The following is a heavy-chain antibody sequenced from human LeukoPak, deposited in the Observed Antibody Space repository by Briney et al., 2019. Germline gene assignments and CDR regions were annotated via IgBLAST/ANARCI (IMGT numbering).Heavy chain of an antibody. CDR2: ISGGGST. Sequence: PGGSLRLSCAASGFTFSSYAMSWVRQATGKGLECVSAISGGGSTYYADSVEGRFTISRDNSKNTLYLQMSSLRAEDTAVYYCALTGGYSGYDFLDYWGQGTLVTVSS. V-gene: IGHV3-23*01. D-gene: IGHD5-12*01. J-gene: IGHJ4*02. CDR1: GFTFSSYA. CDR3: ALTGGYSGYDFLDY.